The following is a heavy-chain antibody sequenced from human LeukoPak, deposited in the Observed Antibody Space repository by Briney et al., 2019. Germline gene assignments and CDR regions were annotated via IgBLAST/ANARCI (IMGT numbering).Heavy chain of an antibody. V-gene: IGHV4-39*01. Sequence: SETLSLTCTVSGGSISSSVYYWGWIRQPPGKGLEWIGSIDYSGSTYYNPSLGSRLTISVDTSKNQFSLKLSSVTAADTAAYYCASLYDFWSAFHSWGQGTLVTVSS. CDR1: GGSISSSVYY. D-gene: IGHD3-3*01. CDR2: IDYSGST. CDR3: ASLYDFWSAFHS. J-gene: IGHJ4*02.